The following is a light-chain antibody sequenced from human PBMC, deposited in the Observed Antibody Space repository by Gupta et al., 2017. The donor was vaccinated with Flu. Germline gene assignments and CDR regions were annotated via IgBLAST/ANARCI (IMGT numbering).Light chain of an antibody. Sequence: SFILTQPPSVSVAPGQTASIACGGNNIGSETVHWYQQKPGQAPVLVLYDDDFRPSGIPERFSGSNSGTTATLTIRRVEAGDEADYYCQVWDTASDHWLFGAGTTLTVV. CDR1: NIGSET. CDR3: QVWDTASDHWL. CDR2: DDD. V-gene: IGLV3-21*02. J-gene: IGLJ3*02.